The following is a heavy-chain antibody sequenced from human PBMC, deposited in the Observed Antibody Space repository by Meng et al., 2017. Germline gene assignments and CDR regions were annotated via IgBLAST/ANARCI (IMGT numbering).Heavy chain of an antibody. CDR3: ARVPTINYYDSSGYEDY. D-gene: IGHD3-22*01. CDR1: GGPFSGYY. Sequence: GSLRLSCAVYGGPFSGYYWSWIRQPPGKGLEWIGEINHSGSTNYNPSLKSRVTISVDTSKNQFSLKLSSVTAADTAVYYYARVPTINYYDSSGYEDYWGQGTLVTVSS. J-gene: IGHJ4*02. CDR2: INHSGST. V-gene: IGHV4-34*01.